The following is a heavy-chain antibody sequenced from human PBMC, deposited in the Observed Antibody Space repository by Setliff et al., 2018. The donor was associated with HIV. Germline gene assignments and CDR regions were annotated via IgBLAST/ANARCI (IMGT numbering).Heavy chain of an antibody. V-gene: IGHV3-23*01. D-gene: IGHD3-10*01. CDR1: GFTFINYA. J-gene: IGHJ2*01. CDR3: AKAGPGDWYFDL. Sequence: GGSLRLSCAASGFTFINYAMSWVRQPPGKGLEWVSTISGNGGSTTYADSVKGRFTISRDNSQNTLYVQMNILRVEDTAIYYCAKAGPGDWYFDLWGRGTLVTVSS. CDR2: ISGNGGST.